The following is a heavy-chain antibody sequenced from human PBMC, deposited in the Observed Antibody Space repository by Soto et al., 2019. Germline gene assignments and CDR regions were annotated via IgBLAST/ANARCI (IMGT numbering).Heavy chain of an antibody. D-gene: IGHD3-10*01. CDR1: GFTFSDYY. CDR2: ISGSGTTI. J-gene: IGHJ3*02. V-gene: IGHV3-11*01. CDR3: ARGSGSWSAFDI. Sequence: QVQLVESGGGLVKPGGSLRLSCAASGFTFSDYYMSWIRQAPGKGLEWISYISGSGTTIYYADSVKGRFTISRDNAKNSVYLQMNSLRAEDMAVYYCARGSGSWSAFDIWGRGTMVTVSS.